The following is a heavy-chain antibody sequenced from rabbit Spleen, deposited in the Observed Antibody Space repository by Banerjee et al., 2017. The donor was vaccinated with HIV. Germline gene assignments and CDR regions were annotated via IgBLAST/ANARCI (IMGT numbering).Heavy chain of an antibody. D-gene: IGHD7-1*01. CDR1: GFSFGNKYV. Sequence: QEQLVESGGGLVQPEGSLTVTCTASGFSFGNKYVMCWVRQAPGKGLEWIACMNTNSYEAVYATWAQGRFTISKSSSTAVTLQMTSLTGADTASYFCARDTGTSFSSYGMDLWGPGTLFTVS. CDR2: MNTNSYEA. CDR3: ARDTGTSFSSYGMDL. V-gene: IGHV1S45*01. J-gene: IGHJ6*01.